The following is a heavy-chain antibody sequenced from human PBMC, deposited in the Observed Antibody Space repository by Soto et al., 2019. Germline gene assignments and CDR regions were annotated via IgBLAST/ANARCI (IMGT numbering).Heavy chain of an antibody. CDR3: VRVARDYYSNHAYNWFDP. V-gene: IGHV1-18*01. CDR1: GYTFSNYG. D-gene: IGHD4-4*01. CDR2: INVYRGNT. J-gene: IGHJ5*02. Sequence: ASVKVSCKSSGYTFSNYGIAWVRQAPGQGLEWVGWINVYRGNTNYAQKVQGRVTMTADTSTSTANVELSSLTSGDTAVYYCVRVARDYYSNHAYNWFDPWGQGTLVTVSS.